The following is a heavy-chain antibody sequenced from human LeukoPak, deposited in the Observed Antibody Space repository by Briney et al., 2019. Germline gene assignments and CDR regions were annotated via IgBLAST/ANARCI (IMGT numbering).Heavy chain of an antibody. J-gene: IGHJ4*02. V-gene: IGHV3-43*02. CDR2: ISGDGVGT. D-gene: IGHD1-1*01. Sequence: GGSLRLSCAASGFTFDDYAMHWVRQARGKGLEWVSLISGDGVGTYYADSVKGRYTISRDNSKNSLYLQMNSLRTEDTALYYCAKDILSRSGTGTNLPDYWGQGTLVTVSS. CDR1: GFTFDDYA. CDR3: AKDILSRSGTGTNLPDY.